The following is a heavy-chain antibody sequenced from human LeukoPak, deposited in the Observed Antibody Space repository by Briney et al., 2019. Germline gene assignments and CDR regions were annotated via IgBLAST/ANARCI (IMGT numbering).Heavy chain of an antibody. J-gene: IGHJ4*02. V-gene: IGHV1-69*05. CDR3: ASSFAYCGGDCYTLLDY. CDR2: IIPIFGTA. CDR1: GGTFSSYA. Sequence: SVKVSCKASGGTFSSYAISWVRQAPGQGLEWMGRIIPIFGTANYVQKFQGRVTITTDESTSTAYMELSSLRSEDTAVYYCASSFAYCGGDCYTLLDYWGQGTLVTVSS. D-gene: IGHD2-21*02.